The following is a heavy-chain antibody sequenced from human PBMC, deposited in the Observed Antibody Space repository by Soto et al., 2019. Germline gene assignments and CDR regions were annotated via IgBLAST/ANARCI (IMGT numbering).Heavy chain of an antibody. Sequence: QVQLQESGPGLVKPSGTLSLTCAVSSGSISTNNWWSWVRQPPGKGLEWIGEIHHSWTTNYNPYLQSPVTVSVDKSKNQSSMKLNPVTAADTAVYSCATGGSYGSSTGCLYWYLDLWGRGTLVSVSS. V-gene: IGHV4-4*02. CDR3: ATGGSYGSSTGCLYWYLDL. CDR2: IHHSWTT. CDR1: SGSISTNNW. J-gene: IGHJ2*01. D-gene: IGHD2-2*01.